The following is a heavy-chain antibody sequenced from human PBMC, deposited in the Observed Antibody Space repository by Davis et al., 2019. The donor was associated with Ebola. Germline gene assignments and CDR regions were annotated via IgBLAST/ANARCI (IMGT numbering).Heavy chain of an antibody. CDR1: GFSFSVYF. CDR2: SRNQENRYNT. CDR3: VTENWYRFES. Sequence: PGGSLRLSCAVSGFSFSVYFMDWVRLTPGKGLEWVGLSRNQENRYNTEYAASVRGRFTISRDDSKKSLYLHMNSLRIEDTAVYYCVTENWYRFESWGQGTLVTVSS. D-gene: IGHD1/OR15-1a*01. J-gene: IGHJ4*02. V-gene: IGHV3-72*01.